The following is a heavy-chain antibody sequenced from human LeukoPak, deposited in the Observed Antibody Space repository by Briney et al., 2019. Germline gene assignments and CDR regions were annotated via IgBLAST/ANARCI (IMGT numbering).Heavy chain of an antibody. Sequence: SETLSLTCTVSGGSISSGSYYWSWIRQPAGKGLEWIGRIYTSGSTNYKPSLKSRVTISVDTSKNQFSLKLSSVTAADTAVYYCARGGRRGYCSSTSCYYWFDPWGQGTLVTVSS. V-gene: IGHV4-61*02. D-gene: IGHD2-2*01. CDR2: IYTSGST. CDR1: GGSISSGSYY. CDR3: ARGGRRGYCSSTSCYYWFDP. J-gene: IGHJ5*02.